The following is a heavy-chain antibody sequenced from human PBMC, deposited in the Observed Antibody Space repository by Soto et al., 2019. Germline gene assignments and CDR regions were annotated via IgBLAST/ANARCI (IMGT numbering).Heavy chain of an antibody. J-gene: IGHJ4*02. CDR3: AREASAVVSLDY. V-gene: IGHV1-2*02. CDR2: INPNSGYT. CDR1: GYLFTAYS. Sequence: ASVKVSCKASGYLFTAYSMHWVRQAPGQRLEWLGWINPNSGYTIYAQKFQDRVTMTCDTSVSTAYLELSSLSSDDTALYYCAREASAVVSLDYWGQGTLVTVSS. D-gene: IGHD2-15*01.